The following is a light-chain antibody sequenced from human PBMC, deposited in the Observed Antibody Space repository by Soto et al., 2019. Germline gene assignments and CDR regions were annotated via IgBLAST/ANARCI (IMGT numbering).Light chain of an antibody. V-gene: IGLV1-40*01. Sequence: SVLTQPPSLSGAPGQRVTISCTGSSSNIGAGYDVHWYQQLPGTAPKLLIFGHSNRPSGVPDRFSGSKSGTSASLAITGLQAEDEADYYCQSYDGSLGVFGTGTKVTVL. J-gene: IGLJ1*01. CDR1: SSNIGAGYD. CDR2: GHS. CDR3: QSYDGSLGV.